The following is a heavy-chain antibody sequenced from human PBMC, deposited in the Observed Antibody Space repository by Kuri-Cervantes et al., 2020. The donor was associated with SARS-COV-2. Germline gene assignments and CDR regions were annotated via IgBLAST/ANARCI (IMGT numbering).Heavy chain of an antibody. Sequence: GGSLRLSCAASGFTFSSYGMHWVRQAPGKGLEWVAVIWYDGSNKYYADSVKGRFTISRDNSKNTLYPQMNSLRAEDTAVYYCARAYCGGDCFPPYYYYYGMDVWGQGTTVTVSS. J-gene: IGHJ6*02. CDR3: ARAYCGGDCFPPYYYYYGMDV. V-gene: IGHV3-33*01. CDR2: IWYDGSNK. CDR1: GFTFSSYG. D-gene: IGHD2-21*02.